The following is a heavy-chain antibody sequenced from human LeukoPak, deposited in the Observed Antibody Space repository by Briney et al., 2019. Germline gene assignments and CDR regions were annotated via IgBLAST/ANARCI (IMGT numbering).Heavy chain of an antibody. V-gene: IGHV4-34*01. Sequence: GSLRLSCAASGFTFNNYWMSWIRQPPGKGLEWIGEINHSGSTNYNPSLKSRVTISVDTSKNQFSLKLSSVTAADTAVYYCARSYYDFWSGYYTFDYWGQGTLVTVSS. D-gene: IGHD3-3*01. CDR1: GFTFNNYW. CDR3: ARSYYDFWSGYYTFDY. CDR2: INHSGST. J-gene: IGHJ4*02.